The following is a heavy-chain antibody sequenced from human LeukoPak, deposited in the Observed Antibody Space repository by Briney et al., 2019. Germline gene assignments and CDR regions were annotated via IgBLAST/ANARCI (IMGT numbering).Heavy chain of an antibody. Sequence: GGSLRLSCAASGFAVSTYEVSWVRQAPGKGLEWVSSVSQLTTDYADSRKGRFTISRDNSKNTLYLQMNSLRAEDTAVYYCAKEGLYCSSTSCSWFDPWGQGTLVTVSS. V-gene: IGHV3-38-3*01. CDR1: GFAVSTYE. CDR3: AKEGLYCSSTSCSWFDP. J-gene: IGHJ5*02. D-gene: IGHD2-2*01. CDR2: VSQLTT.